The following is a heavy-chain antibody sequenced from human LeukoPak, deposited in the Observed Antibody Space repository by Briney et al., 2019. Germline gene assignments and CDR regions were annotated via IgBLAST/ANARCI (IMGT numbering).Heavy chain of an antibody. Sequence: ASVKVSCKASGYTFTSYDINWVRQAPGQGLEWMGGIIPIFGTANYAQKFQGRVTITADESTSTAYMELSSLRSEDTAVYYCASLTYYYDSSGYYYSPCFDYWGQGTLVTVSS. CDR1: GYTFTSYD. J-gene: IGHJ4*02. CDR3: ASLTYYYDSSGYYYSPCFDY. CDR2: IIPIFGTA. V-gene: IGHV1-69*13. D-gene: IGHD3-22*01.